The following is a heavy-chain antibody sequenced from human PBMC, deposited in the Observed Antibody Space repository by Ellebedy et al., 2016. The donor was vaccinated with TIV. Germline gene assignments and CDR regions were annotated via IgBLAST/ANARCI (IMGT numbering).Heavy chain of an antibody. J-gene: IGHJ4*02. Sequence: SETLSLTCTVSGGSISNYYWSWIRQPPGKGLEWIGYIYYSGSTNYNPSLKSRVTISVDTSKNQFSLKLSSVTAADTAVYYCARTFYYDSSGYPLLDYWGQGTLVTVSS. CDR2: IYYSGST. CDR3: ARTFYYDSSGYPLLDY. V-gene: IGHV4-59*08. CDR1: GGSISNYY. D-gene: IGHD3-22*01.